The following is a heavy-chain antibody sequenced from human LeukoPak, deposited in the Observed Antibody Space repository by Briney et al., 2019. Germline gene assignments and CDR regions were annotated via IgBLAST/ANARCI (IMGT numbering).Heavy chain of an antibody. J-gene: IGHJ5*02. V-gene: IGHV3-7*01. CDR3: VKDWGA. Sequence: PGGSLRLSCAGSVFTFSTSWMFWARQAPGEGLEWVAHIKYDGSGIYYADSVRGRFRISRDNAKNSLYLYMNSLRPDDAAVYYCVKDWGAWGEGTLVTVSS. D-gene: IGHD7-27*01. CDR1: VFTFSTSW. CDR2: IKYDGSGI.